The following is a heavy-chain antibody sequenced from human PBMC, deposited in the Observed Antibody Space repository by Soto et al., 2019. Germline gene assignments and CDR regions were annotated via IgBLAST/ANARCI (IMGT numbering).Heavy chain of an antibody. CDR3: ARDRRRPHPILYYYYGMDV. CDR1: GGTFSSYA. Sequence: QVQLVQSGAEVKKPGSSVKVSCKASGGTFSSYAISWVRQAPGQGLEWMGGIIPIFGTANYAQKFQGRVTITADESTSTAYMELSSQRSEDTAVYYCARDRRRPHPILYYYYGMDVWGQGTTVTVSS. V-gene: IGHV1-69*12. D-gene: IGHD1-1*01. J-gene: IGHJ6*02. CDR2: IIPIFGTA.